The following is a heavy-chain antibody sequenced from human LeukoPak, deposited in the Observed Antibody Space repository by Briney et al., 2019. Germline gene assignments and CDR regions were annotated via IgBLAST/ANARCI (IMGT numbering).Heavy chain of an antibody. Sequence: GGSLGLSCAASGFTFRSYEMNWVRQAPGKGLEWVSYISSSGSTIYYADSVKGRFTISRDNAKNSLYLQMNSLRAEDTAVYYCARDISLFDIWGQGTMVTVSS. CDR1: GFTFRSYE. V-gene: IGHV3-48*03. CDR2: ISSSGSTI. J-gene: IGHJ3*02. CDR3: ARDISLFDI. D-gene: IGHD3-9*01.